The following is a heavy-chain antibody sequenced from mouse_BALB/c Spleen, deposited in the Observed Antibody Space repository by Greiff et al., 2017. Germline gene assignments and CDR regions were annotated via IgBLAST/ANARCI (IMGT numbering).Heavy chain of an antibody. V-gene: IGHV1-26*01. J-gene: IGHJ3*01. Sequence: EVKLVESGPDLVKPGASVKISCKASGYSFTGYYMHWVKQSHGKSLEWIGRVNPNNGGTSYNQKFKGKAILTVDKSSSTAYMELRSLTSEDSAVYYCAREGNGNYSAWFADWGQGTLVTVSA. CDR3: AREGNGNYSAWFAD. D-gene: IGHD2-1*01. CDR2: VNPNNGGT. CDR1: GYSFTGYY.